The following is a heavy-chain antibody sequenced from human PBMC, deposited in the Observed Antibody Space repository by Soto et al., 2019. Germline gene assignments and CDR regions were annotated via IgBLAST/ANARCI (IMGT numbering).Heavy chain of an antibody. Sequence: GASLKVSCKASLGTFSSYAISWVRQAPGQGLEWMGGIIPIFGTANYAQKYQGRVKITADKSTSTAYIELSSLRSEDTAVYYCARSNYDFWSGYYLYYGMDVWGQGTTVTVSS. D-gene: IGHD3-3*01. J-gene: IGHJ6*02. CDR2: IIPIFGTA. V-gene: IGHV1-69*06. CDR1: LGTFSSYA. CDR3: ARSNYDFWSGYYLYYGMDV.